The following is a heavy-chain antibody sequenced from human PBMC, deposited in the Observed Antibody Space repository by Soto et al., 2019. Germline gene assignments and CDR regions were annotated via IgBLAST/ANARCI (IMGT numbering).Heavy chain of an antibody. CDR3: ARDRDHYGSGSYTWFDP. D-gene: IGHD3-10*01. J-gene: IGHJ5*02. CDR2: IYTSGST. V-gene: IGHV4-4*07. Sequence: QVQLQESGPGLVKPSETLSLTCTVSGGSISSYYWSWIRQPAGKGLEWIGRIYTSGSTNYNPSLKSRVTMSVDTSKNQFSLKLSSVTAADTAVYYCARDRDHYGSGSYTWFDPWGQGTLVTVS. CDR1: GGSISSYY.